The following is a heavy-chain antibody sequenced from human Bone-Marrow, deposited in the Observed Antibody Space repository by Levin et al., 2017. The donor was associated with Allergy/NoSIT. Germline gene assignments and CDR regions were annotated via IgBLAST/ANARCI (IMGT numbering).Heavy chain of an antibody. CDR3: AKRTLTDCSGGSCYGSGFDY. D-gene: IGHD2-15*01. Sequence: GGSLRLSCAASGFTFSSYAMSWVRQAPGKGLEWVSAISDGGDSTYYADSVKGRFTISRDNSKNTLYLQMNSLRAEDTAVYFCAKRTLTDCSGGSCYGSGFDYWGQGTLVTVSS. CDR1: GFTFSSYA. J-gene: IGHJ4*02. CDR2: ISDGGDST. V-gene: IGHV3-23*01.